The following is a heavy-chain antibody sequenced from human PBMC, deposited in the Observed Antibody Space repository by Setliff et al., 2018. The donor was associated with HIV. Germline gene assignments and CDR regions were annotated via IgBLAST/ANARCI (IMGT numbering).Heavy chain of an antibody. CDR1: GYTFIHYD. D-gene: IGHD3-22*01. J-gene: IGHJ4*02. Sequence: ASVKVSCKASGYTFIHYDIHWVRQAPGQGLEWVGRISVGTGDSKHSPKSQGRVAITRDSSANTAYMELTSLRSEDTAVYYCASPMFYDGTVVWGQGTLVPSPQ. CDR3: ASPMFYDGTVV. CDR2: ISVGTGDS. V-gene: IGHV1-3*01.